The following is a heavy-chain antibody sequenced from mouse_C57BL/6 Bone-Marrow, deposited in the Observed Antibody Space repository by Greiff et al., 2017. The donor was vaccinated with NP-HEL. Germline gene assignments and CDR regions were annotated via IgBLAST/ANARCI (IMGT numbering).Heavy chain of an antibody. V-gene: IGHV5-12*01. CDR1: GFTFSDYY. D-gene: IGHD1-1*01. CDR2: ISNGGGST. Sequence: EVQVVESGGGLVQPGGSLKLSCAASGFTFSDYYMYWVRQTPEKRLEWVAYISNGGGSTYYPDTVKGRFTISRDNAKNTLYLQMSRLKSEDTAMYYRARRDYGSSPAWFAYWGQGTLVTVSA. CDR3: ARRDYGSSPAWFAY. J-gene: IGHJ3*01.